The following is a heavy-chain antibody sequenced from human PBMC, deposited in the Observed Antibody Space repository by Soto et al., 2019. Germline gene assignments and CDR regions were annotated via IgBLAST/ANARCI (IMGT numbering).Heavy chain of an antibody. CDR3: ARDTHRPGANRLLVPATGFDP. D-gene: IGHD2-2*01. V-gene: IGHV3-48*02. J-gene: IGHJ5*02. CDR1: GFTFSSYS. Sequence: EVQLVESGGGLVQPGGSLRLSCAASGFTFSSYSMNWVRQAPGKGLEWVSYISSSSSTIYYADSVKGRFTISRDNAKNSLYLQMNSLRDEDTAVYYCARDTHRPGANRLLVPATGFDPWGQGTLVTVSS. CDR2: ISSSSSTI.